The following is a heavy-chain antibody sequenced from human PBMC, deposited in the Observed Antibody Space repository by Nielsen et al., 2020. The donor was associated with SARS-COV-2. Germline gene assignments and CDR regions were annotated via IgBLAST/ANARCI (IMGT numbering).Heavy chain of an antibody. D-gene: IGHD3-10*01. V-gene: IGHV1-8*01. J-gene: IGHJ5*02. CDR1: GYTFTSYD. CDR3: ARGGITMGWFDP. Sequence: ASVKVSCKASGYTFTSYDINWVRQATGQGLEWMGWKNPNSGNTGYAQKFQGRVTMTRNTSISTAYMELSSLRSEDTAVYYCARGGITMGWFDPWGQGTLVTVSS. CDR2: KNPNSGNT.